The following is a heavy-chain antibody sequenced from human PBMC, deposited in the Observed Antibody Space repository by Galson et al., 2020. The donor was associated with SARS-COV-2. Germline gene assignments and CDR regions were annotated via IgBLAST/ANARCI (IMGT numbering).Heavy chain of an antibody. J-gene: IGHJ6*03. Sequence: SETLSLTCAVYGGSFSGYSWNWVRKPPGKGLEWIGEINHSGSTNYNPSLKSRVFISVDTSKNQFSLKLSSVTAADTAIYYCARGGSRPIMVFDYYYFYMDVWGKGTTVTVSS. CDR2: INHSGST. CDR1: GGSFSGYS. CDR3: ARGGSRPIMVFDYYYFYMDV. D-gene: IGHD2-8*01. V-gene: IGHV4-34*01.